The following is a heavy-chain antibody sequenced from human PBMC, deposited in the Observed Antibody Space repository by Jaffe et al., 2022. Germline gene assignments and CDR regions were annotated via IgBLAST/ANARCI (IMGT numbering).Heavy chain of an antibody. CDR3: AKGSCSAASCYRFDS. CDR2: ISDASGNT. D-gene: IGHD2-15*01. Sequence: EVQLLESGGGMVQPWGSLRLSCAASGFTFSSFGMSWVRQAPGKGLEWVSGISDASGNTYYADSVKGRFTISRDNSKNTLYLHMNSLRAEDTAVYYCAKGSCSAASCYRFDSWGQGTLVTVSS. V-gene: IGHV3-23*01. CDR1: GFTFSSFG. J-gene: IGHJ4*02.